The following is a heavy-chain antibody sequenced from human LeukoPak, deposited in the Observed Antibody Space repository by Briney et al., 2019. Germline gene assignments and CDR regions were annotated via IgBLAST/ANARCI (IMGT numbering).Heavy chain of an antibody. V-gene: IGHV4-59*01. CDR1: GGSISSYY. J-gene: IGHJ6*02. CDR3: ASSSRPHDYYYYYGMDV. CDR2: IYYSGST. D-gene: IGHD6-13*01. Sequence: PSETLSLTCIVSGGSISSYYWSWIRQPPGKGLEWIGYIYYSGSTNYNPSLKSRVTISVDTSKNQFSLKLSSVTAADTAVYYCASSSRPHDYYYYYGMDVWGQGTTVTVSS.